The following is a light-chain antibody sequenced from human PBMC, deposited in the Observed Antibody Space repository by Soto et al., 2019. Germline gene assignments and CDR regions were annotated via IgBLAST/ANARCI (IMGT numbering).Light chain of an antibody. CDR1: QSISIS. V-gene: IGKV1-39*01. Sequence: DIHMTQSQSSLSASVGHRVTITCRXSQSISISLNWYQLKPGKAPNLLMYGASYLKSGVPTRFSGSGSGTDFTLTISSLQPEDFATYYCQQTYTTPEITFGQGTRLAIK. J-gene: IGKJ5*01. CDR2: GAS. CDR3: QQTYTTPEIT.